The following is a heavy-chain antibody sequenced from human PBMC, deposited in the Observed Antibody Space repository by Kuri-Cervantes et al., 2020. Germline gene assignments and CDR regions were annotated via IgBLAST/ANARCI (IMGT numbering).Heavy chain of an antibody. Sequence: SETLSLTCAVSGYSISSGFYWGWIRQPPGKGLEWIGSIYGSGSTSYNASLQSRITISVDTSKNQFSLKLNSVTAADTAVYYCVRVASNLVPAAAFDYWGQGTLVTVSS. CDR3: VRVASNLVPAAAFDY. V-gene: IGHV4-38-2*01. CDR1: GYSISSGFY. J-gene: IGHJ4*02. CDR2: IYGSGST. D-gene: IGHD2-2*01.